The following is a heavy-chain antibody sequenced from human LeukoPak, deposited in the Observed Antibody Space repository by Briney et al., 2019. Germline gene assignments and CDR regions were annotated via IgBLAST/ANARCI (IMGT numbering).Heavy chain of an antibody. Sequence: SETLSLTCTDSGGSISSYYWSWIRQPPGKGLWWIGYIYYSGNTNYNPSLKSRVTISVDTSKKQFSLNLRSVTAADTAVYYCARTPTYYGSATYLDYWGQGTLVTVSS. CDR2: IYYSGNT. D-gene: IGHD3-10*01. CDR1: GGSISSYY. V-gene: IGHV4-59*01. CDR3: ARTPTYYGSATYLDY. J-gene: IGHJ4*02.